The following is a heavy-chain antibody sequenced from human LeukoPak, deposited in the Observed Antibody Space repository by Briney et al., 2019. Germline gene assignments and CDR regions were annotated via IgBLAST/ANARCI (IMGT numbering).Heavy chain of an antibody. CDR3: ASTGRYSGYDSEVDY. V-gene: IGHV3-7*01. J-gene: IGHJ4*02. CDR2: IKQDGSEK. D-gene: IGHD5-12*01. Sequence: PGGSLRLSCAASGFTFSRYWMKWVRQAPGKGLEWVANIKQDGSEKYYVDSVKGRFTISRDNAKNSLSLQMNSLRAEDTAVYYCASTGRYSGYDSEVDYWDQGTLVTVSS. CDR1: GFTFSRYW.